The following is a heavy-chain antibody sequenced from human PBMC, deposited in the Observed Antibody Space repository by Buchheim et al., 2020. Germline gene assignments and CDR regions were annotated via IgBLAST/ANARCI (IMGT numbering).Heavy chain of an antibody. Sequence: QMQLVQSGPEVKKPGTSVKVSCKASGFTFTSSAVQWVRQARGQRLEWIGWIVVGSGNTNYAQKFQERVTITRDTSTSTASMELSSLRSEDTAVYYCAADGVGAAYYYYYGMDVWGQGTT. CDR1: GFTFTSSA. J-gene: IGHJ6*02. CDR2: IVVGSGNT. V-gene: IGHV1-58*01. D-gene: IGHD1-26*01. CDR3: AADGVGAAYYYYYGMDV.